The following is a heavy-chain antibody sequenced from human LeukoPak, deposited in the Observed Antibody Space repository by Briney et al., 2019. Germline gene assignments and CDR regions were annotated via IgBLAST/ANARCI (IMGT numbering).Heavy chain of an antibody. D-gene: IGHD3-10*01. V-gene: IGHV3-30*18. CDR3: AKDGNIGREIYYFDY. J-gene: IGHJ4*02. CDR1: GFTFSSYG. CDR2: ISYDGSNK. Sequence: PGGSLRLSCAASGFTFSSYGMHWVRQAPGKGLEWVAVISYDGSNKYYADSVKGRFTISRDNSKNTLYLQMNSLRAEDTAVYYCAKDGNIGREIYYFDYWGQGTLVTVSS.